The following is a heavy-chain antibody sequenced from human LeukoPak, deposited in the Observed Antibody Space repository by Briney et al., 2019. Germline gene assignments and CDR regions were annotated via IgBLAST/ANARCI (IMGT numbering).Heavy chain of an antibody. J-gene: IGHJ4*02. CDR2: ISSSSSYI. CDR1: GFTFSSYS. V-gene: IGHV3-21*01. D-gene: IGHD3-10*01. Sequence: GGSLRLSCAASGFTFSSYSMNWVRQAPGKGLEWVSSISSSSSYIYYADSVKGRFTISRDNAKNSLYLQMNSLRAEDTAVYYRARADYGSGSYYNVCYDYWGQGTLVTVSS. CDR3: ARADYGSGSYYNVCYDY.